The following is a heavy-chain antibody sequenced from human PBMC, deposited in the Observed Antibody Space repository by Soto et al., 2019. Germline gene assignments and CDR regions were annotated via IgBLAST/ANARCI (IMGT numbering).Heavy chain of an antibody. V-gene: IGHV4-39*01. Sequence: SETLSLTCTVSGGSISSSIYYWGWIRQPPGRGLEWIASIYYSGTTYHNPSLKSRVTISVDTSKGQFSLKLTSVTAADTAVYYCARSTRSSYHYFDSWGQGALVTVSS. D-gene: IGHD5-12*01. CDR3: ARSTRSSYHYFDS. J-gene: IGHJ4*02. CDR2: IYYSGTT. CDR1: GGSISSSIYY.